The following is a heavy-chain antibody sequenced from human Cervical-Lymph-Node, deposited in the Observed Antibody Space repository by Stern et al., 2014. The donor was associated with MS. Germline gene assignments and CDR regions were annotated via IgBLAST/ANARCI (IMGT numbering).Heavy chain of an antibody. D-gene: IGHD3-10*01. V-gene: IGHV2-5*01. CDR3: AHRYQPLGAV. Sequence: QITLKESGPTLVKPTQTLTLTCTFSGFSLTTSGVGVGWIRQPPGKALEWLALIYWNDDKRYSPSLKSRLAITKDTSKNQVVLTVTNMDPVDTATYYWAHRYQPLGAVWGQGTTVTVPS. CDR2: IYWNDDK. J-gene: IGHJ6*02. CDR1: GFSLTTSGVG.